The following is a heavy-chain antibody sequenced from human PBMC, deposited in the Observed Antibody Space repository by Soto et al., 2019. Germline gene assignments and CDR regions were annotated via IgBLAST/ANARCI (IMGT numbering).Heavy chain of an antibody. D-gene: IGHD3-22*01. J-gene: IGHJ5*02. CDR3: ARGYYYDSSGYYPTGHWFDP. CDR1: GYTFTSYG. V-gene: IGHV1-18*01. CDR2: ISAYNGNT. Sequence: ASVKVSCKASGYTFTSYGISWVRQAPGQGLEWMGWISAYNGNTNYAQKLQGRVTMTTDTSTSTAYMELRSLRSDDTAVYYCARGYYYDSSGYYPTGHWFDPWGQGTLVTVSS.